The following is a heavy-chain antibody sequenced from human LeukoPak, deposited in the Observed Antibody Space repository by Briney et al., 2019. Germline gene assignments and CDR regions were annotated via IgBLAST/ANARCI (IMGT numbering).Heavy chain of an antibody. CDR2: ISYDGSNK. J-gene: IGHJ4*02. Sequence: GGSLRLSCAASGFTFSSYAMHWVRQAPGKGLEWVAVISYDGSNKYYADSVKGRFTISRDNSKNTLYLQMNSLRAEDTAVYYCARVSGGSSDYWGQGTLVTVSS. V-gene: IGHV3-30*04. D-gene: IGHD2-15*01. CDR1: GFTFSSYA. CDR3: ARVSGGSSDY.